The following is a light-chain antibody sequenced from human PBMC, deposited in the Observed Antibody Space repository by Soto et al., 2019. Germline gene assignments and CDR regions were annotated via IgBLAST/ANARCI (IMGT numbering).Light chain of an antibody. CDR3: CSYAVSNTYL. V-gene: IGLV2-23*02. CDR1: DSDVGSHNL. J-gene: IGLJ1*01. CDR2: EVT. Sequence: QSVLTQPASVSASPGQSITISCTGTDSDVGSHNLVSWYQLHPGKAPKLMIYEVTKRPSGVTNRFSGSKSGNTASLTIAGLQAEDEADYYCCSYAVSNTYLFGNGIKVTVL.